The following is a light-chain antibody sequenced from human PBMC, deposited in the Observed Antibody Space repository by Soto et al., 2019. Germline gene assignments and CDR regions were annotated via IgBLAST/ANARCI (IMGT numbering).Light chain of an antibody. V-gene: IGLV1-47*02. Sequence: QSVLTQPPSASGTPGQRVTISCSGSSSNIGSNTVNWYQQLPGTAPKLLMHSNNLRPSGVPERISGSKFGTAASLAISGLRSEDEAVYYCASWDDRLGAVIFGGGTKVTV. J-gene: IGLJ2*01. CDR1: SSNIGSNT. CDR2: SNN. CDR3: ASWDDRLGAVI.